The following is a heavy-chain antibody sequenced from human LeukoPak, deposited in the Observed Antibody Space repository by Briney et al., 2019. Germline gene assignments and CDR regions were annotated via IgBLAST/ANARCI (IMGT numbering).Heavy chain of an antibody. CDR1: GFTFSSYW. D-gene: IGHD3-3*01. Sequence: GGSLGLSCAASGFTFSSYWMSWVRQAPGKGLEWVANIKQDGSEKYYVDSVKGRFTISRDNAKNSLYLQMNSLRAEDTAVYYCARSPFGAYFDYWGQGTLVTVSS. V-gene: IGHV3-7*01. CDR2: IKQDGSEK. J-gene: IGHJ4*02. CDR3: ARSPFGAYFDY.